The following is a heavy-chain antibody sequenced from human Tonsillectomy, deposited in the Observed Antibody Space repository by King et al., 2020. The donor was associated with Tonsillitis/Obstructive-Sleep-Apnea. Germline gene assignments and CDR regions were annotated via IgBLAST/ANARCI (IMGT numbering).Heavy chain of an antibody. D-gene: IGHD4-23*01. CDR1: GGSFSGYY. Sequence: VQLQQWGAGLLKPSETLSLTCAVYGGSFSGYYWSWIRQPPGKGLEWIGEINHSGSTNYNPSLKSRVTVSVDTSKNQFSLKLSSVTAAYTAVYNCARVAQGGGYFDYWGQGTLVTVSS. V-gene: IGHV4-34*01. CDR2: INHSGST. J-gene: IGHJ4*02. CDR3: ARVAQGGGYFDY.